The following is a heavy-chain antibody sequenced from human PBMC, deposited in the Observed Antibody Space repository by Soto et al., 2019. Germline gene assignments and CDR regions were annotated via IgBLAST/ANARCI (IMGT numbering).Heavy chain of an antibody. CDR3: AHIVVAGLGYYFDY. CDR2: IYWDDDK. J-gene: IGHJ4*02. Sequence: QITLKESGPTLVKPTQTLTLTCTFSGFSLSSTRMAVGWIRRPPGKALEWLALIYWDDDKRYSPFLKSRLTSTKDTSKNQVVLTMSNMDPVDTARDYCAHIVVAGLGYYFDYWGQGTLVTVSS. V-gene: IGHV2-5*02. CDR1: GFSLSSTRMA. D-gene: IGHD6-19*01.